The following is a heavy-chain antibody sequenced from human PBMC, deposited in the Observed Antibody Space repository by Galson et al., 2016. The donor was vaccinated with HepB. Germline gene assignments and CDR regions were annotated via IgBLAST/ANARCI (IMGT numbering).Heavy chain of an antibody. J-gene: IGHJ4*02. CDR3: ARRVRGSYAFDY. CDR2: IYPGDSDT. Sequence: QSGAEVKKPGESLKISCQASGYSFTTYWIAWVRQMPGKGLEWMGIIYPGDSDTKYSPSFQGQVTISVDKSITTAYLQWGSLTDSDTAIYFCARRVRGSYAFDYWGQGTLVSVSS. CDR1: GYSFTTYW. V-gene: IGHV5-51*01. D-gene: IGHD1-26*01.